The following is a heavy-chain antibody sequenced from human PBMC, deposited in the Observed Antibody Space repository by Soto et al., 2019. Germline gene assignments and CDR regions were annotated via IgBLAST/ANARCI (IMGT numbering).Heavy chain of an antibody. Sequence: GASVKQSCKAPGYTYTSYDINWVRQANGQALEWMGWMNPNSGNTGYAQKFQGRVTMTRNTSICIAYMELSSLRSEDTAVYYCASTPPHVSYYDYIWGSLAGAFDIWGQGTMVTVSS. CDR3: ASTPPHVSYYDYIWGSLAGAFDI. CDR1: GYTYTSYD. J-gene: IGHJ3*02. V-gene: IGHV1-8*01. D-gene: IGHD3-16*01. CDR2: MNPNSGNT.